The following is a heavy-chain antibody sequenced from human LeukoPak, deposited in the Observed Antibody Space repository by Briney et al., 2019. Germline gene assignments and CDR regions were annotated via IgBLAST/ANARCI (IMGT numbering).Heavy chain of an antibody. Sequence: ASVKVSCKASGYTFTGYYIHWVRQAPGQGLEWMGRINPNRGGTNFAQKFQGRVSMTRDTSFSTAYMELSRLRSDDTAVYYCAREGSWDYDTRELDYWGQGTLVTVSS. CDR3: AREGSWDYDTRELDY. J-gene: IGHJ4*02. D-gene: IGHD3-22*01. CDR1: GYTFTGYY. V-gene: IGHV1-2*06. CDR2: INPNRGGT.